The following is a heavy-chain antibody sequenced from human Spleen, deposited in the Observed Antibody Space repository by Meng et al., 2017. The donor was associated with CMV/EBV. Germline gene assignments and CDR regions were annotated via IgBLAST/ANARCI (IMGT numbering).Heavy chain of an antibody. CDR2: VYQSGNT. CDR1: GGSLSTSNW. Sequence: GSLRLSCAVSGGSLSTSNWWTWLRQPPGKGVEWIGEVYQSGNTNYNSSFKSRVTISVDKSKNQFSLKLISLTAADTAVYYCARSTGYFDSWGQGTLVTVSS. V-gene: IGHV4-4*02. J-gene: IGHJ4*02. D-gene: IGHD1-14*01. CDR3: ARSTGYFDS.